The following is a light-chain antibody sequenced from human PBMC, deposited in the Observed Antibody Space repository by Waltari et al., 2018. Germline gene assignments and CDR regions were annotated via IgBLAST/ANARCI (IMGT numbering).Light chain of an antibody. CDR2: AAS. Sequence: EIVLTQSPGTLSLAPGERATLSCRASQSVSRTLAWYHQKPGQAPSLLIYAASTRATVIPDRFSGSGSGTDFSLTISRLEPEDFAVYYCQRYVRLPATFGQGTKVEIK. CDR3: QRYVRLPAT. CDR1: QSVSRT. J-gene: IGKJ1*01. V-gene: IGKV3-20*01.